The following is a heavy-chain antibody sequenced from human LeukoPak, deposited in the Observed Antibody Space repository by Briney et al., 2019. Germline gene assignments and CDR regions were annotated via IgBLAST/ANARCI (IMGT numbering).Heavy chain of an antibody. Sequence: SETLSLTCTVSGGSINSSSYYWGWNRQPPGKGLEWIGSIYYSGSTYHNPSLKSRVTISVDTSKNQFSLKLSSVTAADTAVYYCARDWGTLIVGATAFDYWGQGTLVTVSS. CDR1: GGSINSSSYY. V-gene: IGHV4-39*07. J-gene: IGHJ4*02. D-gene: IGHD1-26*01. CDR2: IYYSGST. CDR3: ARDWGTLIVGATAFDY.